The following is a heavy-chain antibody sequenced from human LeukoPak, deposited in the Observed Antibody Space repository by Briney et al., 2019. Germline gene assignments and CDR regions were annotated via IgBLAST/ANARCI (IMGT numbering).Heavy chain of an antibody. D-gene: IGHD1-26*01. CDR3: ASLGLSYLDYYYYMDV. Sequence: PGGSLRLSCAASGFTFSSYAMHWVRQAPGKGLEWVAVISYDGSNKYYADSVKGRFTISRDNSKTTLYLQMNSLRAEDTAVYYCASLGLSYLDYYYYMDVWGKGTTVTVSS. V-gene: IGHV3-30*04. CDR1: GFTFSSYA. CDR2: ISYDGSNK. J-gene: IGHJ6*03.